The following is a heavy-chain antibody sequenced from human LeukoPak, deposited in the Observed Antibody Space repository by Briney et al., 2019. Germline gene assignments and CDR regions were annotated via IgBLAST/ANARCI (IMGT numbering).Heavy chain of an antibody. V-gene: IGHV1-18*01. CDR1: GYSLNRFG. CDR2: INTYNGNT. J-gene: IGHJ4*02. Sequence: ASVKVSCKASGYSLNRFGISWVRQAPGQRLEWLGWINTYNGNTKFGENFQGRVTLTTDTSSSTVYMELTSLRSDDTAVYFCARDTPQHLKRFDYWGQGTLVTVSS. D-gene: IGHD6-13*01. CDR3: ARDTPQHLKRFDY.